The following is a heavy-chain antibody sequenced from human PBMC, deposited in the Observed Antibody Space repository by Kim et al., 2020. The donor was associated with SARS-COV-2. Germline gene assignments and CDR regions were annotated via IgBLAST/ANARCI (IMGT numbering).Heavy chain of an antibody. Sequence: SETLSLTCTVSGGSISSSSYYWGWIRQPPGKGLEWIGSIYYSGSTYYDPSLKSRVTISVDTSKNQFSLKLSSVTAADTAVYYCARQSGSYGFYYYGMDVWGQGTTVTVSS. J-gene: IGHJ6*02. CDR1: GGSISSSSYY. CDR2: IYYSGST. CDR3: ARQSGSYGFYYYGMDV. V-gene: IGHV4-39*01. D-gene: IGHD1-26*01.